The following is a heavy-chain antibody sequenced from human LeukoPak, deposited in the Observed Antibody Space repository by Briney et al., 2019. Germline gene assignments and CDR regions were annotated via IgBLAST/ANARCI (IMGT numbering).Heavy chain of an antibody. V-gene: IGHV3-74*01. CDR3: AKDLDYYGSGPH. J-gene: IGHJ4*02. Sequence: GGSLRLSCAASGFTFSSYWMHWVRQVPGKGLVWVSRTNSDGSSTSYADSVKGRFTISRDNAKNTLYLQMNSLRAEDTAVYYCAKDLDYYGSGPHWGQGTLVTVSS. D-gene: IGHD3-10*01. CDR1: GFTFSSYW. CDR2: TNSDGSST.